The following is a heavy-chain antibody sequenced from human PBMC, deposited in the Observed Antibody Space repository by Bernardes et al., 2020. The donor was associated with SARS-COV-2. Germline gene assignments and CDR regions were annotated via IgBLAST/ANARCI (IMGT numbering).Heavy chain of an antibody. CDR3: ARRWGSSYFDY. CDR2: IYYSGST. CDR1: GDSIRNSGYY. Sequence: SKPLYVTCTVSGDSIRNSGYYWGWLLQPPGKGLEWIGSIYYSGSTYYNPSLKSRVSISVDTSKNQFSLKLSSVTAADTAVYYCARRWGSSYFDYWGQGTLVTVSS. D-gene: IGHD3-16*01. J-gene: IGHJ4*02. V-gene: IGHV4-39*01.